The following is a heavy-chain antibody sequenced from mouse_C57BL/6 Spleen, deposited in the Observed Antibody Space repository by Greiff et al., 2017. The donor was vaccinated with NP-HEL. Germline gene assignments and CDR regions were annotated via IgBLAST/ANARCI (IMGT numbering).Heavy chain of an antibody. Sequence: VQLKESGAELVRPGASVKLSCTASGFNIKNSYMHWVKQRPEQGLEWIGRIDPANGNTKYAPKFQGKATITADTSSNTAYLQLSSLTSEDTAIYYGARAYGSSYWYFDVWGTGTTVTVSS. V-gene: IGHV14-3*01. D-gene: IGHD1-1*01. CDR2: IDPANGNT. J-gene: IGHJ1*03. CDR3: ARAYGSSYWYFDV. CDR1: GFNIKNSY.